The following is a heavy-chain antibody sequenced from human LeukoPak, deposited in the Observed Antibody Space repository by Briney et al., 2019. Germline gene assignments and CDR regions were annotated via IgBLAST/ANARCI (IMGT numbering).Heavy chain of an antibody. CDR3: TRDFWSGYPDYFDY. CDR1: GFTFSSYS. D-gene: IGHD3-3*01. CDR2: IRSKAYGGTT. V-gene: IGHV3-49*03. J-gene: IGHJ4*02. Sequence: PGGSLRLSCAASGFTFSSYSMNWFRQAPGKGLEWVGFIRSKAYGGTTEYAASVKGRFTISRDDSKSIAYLQMNSLKTEDTAVYYCTRDFWSGYPDYFDYWGQGTLVTVSS.